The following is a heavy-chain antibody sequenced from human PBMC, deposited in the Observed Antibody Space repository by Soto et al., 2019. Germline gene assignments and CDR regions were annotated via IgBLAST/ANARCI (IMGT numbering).Heavy chain of an antibody. CDR2: IYPGDSDT. CDR3: ARWGYCSSSSCYDNWFDP. J-gene: IGHJ5*02. D-gene: IGHD2-2*01. CDR1: GYSFSTYW. V-gene: IGHV5-51*01. Sequence: GESLKIACKGSGYSFSTYWIGWVRQMPGKGLEWMGMIYPGDSDTRYSPSFQGQVTISADKSISTAYLQWSRLKASDTAMYYCARWGYCSSSSCYDNWFDPWGQGTLVTVSS.